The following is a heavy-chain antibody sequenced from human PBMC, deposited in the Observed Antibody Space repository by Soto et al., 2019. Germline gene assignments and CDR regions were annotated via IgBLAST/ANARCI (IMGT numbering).Heavy chain of an antibody. CDR3: ARGRRLRGYYYYGMDV. V-gene: IGHV1-2*04. D-gene: IGHD4-17*01. CDR1: GYTFTGYY. Sequence: QVQLVQSGAEVKKPGASVKVSCKASGYTFTGYYMHWVRQAPGQGLEWMGWINPNSGGTNYAQKFQGWVTMTRDTSISTAYMGLSRLRSDDTAVYYCARGRRLRGYYYYGMDVWGQGTTVTVSS. J-gene: IGHJ6*02. CDR2: INPNSGGT.